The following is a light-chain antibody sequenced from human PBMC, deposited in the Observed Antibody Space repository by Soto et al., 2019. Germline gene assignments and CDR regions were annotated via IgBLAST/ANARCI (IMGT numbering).Light chain of an antibody. Sequence: EIVMTQSPATLSVSPGQRVTLSCRASQSVNTNLAWYQHKPGQTPRLLVYDTSTRATGIPDRYSGSGSGTDFTLTISRLEPEDFAVFFCQQYGTSEIIFGQGTRLEIK. CDR3: QQYGTSEII. CDR1: QSVNTN. J-gene: IGKJ5*01. CDR2: DTS. V-gene: IGKV3D-15*01.